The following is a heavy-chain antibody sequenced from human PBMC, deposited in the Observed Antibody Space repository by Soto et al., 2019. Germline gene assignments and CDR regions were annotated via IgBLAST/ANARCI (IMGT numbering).Heavy chain of an antibody. J-gene: IGHJ4*02. CDR2: INHSVST. Sequence: QVQLLQWGAGLLKPSETLSLTCAAYGWSFSGYYWTWLRQPPGKGLEWIGEINHSVSTNYNRFIMSRGSISVDASINQCCLMLRSVTGADTAVYYYARGWRRIFYCWGQGTMVSVSS. CDR1: GWSFSGYY. V-gene: IGHV4-34*01. CDR3: ARGWRRIFYC.